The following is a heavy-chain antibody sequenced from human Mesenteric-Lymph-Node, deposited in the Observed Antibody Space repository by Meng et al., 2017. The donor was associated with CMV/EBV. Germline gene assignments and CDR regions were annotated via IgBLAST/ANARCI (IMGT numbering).Heavy chain of an antibody. J-gene: IGHJ3*02. CDR2: ISSSGSTI. Sequence: GGSLRLSCAASGFTFSSYEMNWVRQAPGKGLEWVSYISSSGSTIYYADSVKGRFTISRDNAKNSLYLQMNSLRAEDTAVYYCARLTKDVGFWSGYFNAFDIWGQGTMVTVSS. CDR1: GFTFSSYE. V-gene: IGHV3-48*03. D-gene: IGHD3-3*01. CDR3: ARLTKDVGFWSGYFNAFDI.